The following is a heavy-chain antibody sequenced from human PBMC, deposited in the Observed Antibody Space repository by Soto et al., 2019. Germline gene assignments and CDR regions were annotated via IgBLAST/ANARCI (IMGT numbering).Heavy chain of an antibody. CDR1: GGTFSSYA. Sequence: QVQLVQSGAEVKKPGSSVKVSCKASGGTFSSYAISWVRQAPGHGLEWMGGIIPIFGTANYAQKFQGRVTMTEDGSSSTAYMELSSLRSEVTAVYYCARDRATVVTGWFDPWGQGTLVTVSS. CDR3: ARDRATVVTGWFDP. V-gene: IGHV1-69*12. J-gene: IGHJ5*02. D-gene: IGHD4-17*01. CDR2: IIPIFGTA.